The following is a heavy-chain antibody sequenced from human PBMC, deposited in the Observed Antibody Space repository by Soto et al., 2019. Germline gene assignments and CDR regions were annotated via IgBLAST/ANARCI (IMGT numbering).Heavy chain of an antibody. J-gene: IGHJ6*02. V-gene: IGHV4-4*02. CDR3: ARCSYGSSTFGMDV. CDR1: GGSISSHNW. Sequence: SETLSLTCAVSGGSISSHNWWSWVRQPPGMGLEWIGEIYHGGSTNYNPSLKSRVTISVDKSKNLFSLKLTSVTAADTAVYYCARCSYGSSTFGMDVWGQGTTVTVSS. CDR2: IYHGGST. D-gene: IGHD3-10*01.